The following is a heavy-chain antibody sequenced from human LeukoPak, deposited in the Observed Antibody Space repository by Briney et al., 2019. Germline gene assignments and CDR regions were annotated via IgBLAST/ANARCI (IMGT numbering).Heavy chain of an antibody. CDR1: GGSVSSGSSH. V-gene: IGHV4-61*01. J-gene: IGHJ4*02. CDR2: INYSGST. Sequence: SETLSLTCSVSGGSVSSGSSHWSWIRQPPGKGLEWIGYINYSGSTNYNPSLKSRVTISVDTSKNQFSLKLSPVTAADTAVYYCARIYSGYDLAFDYWGQGTLVTVSS. CDR3: ARIYSGYDLAFDY. D-gene: IGHD5-12*01.